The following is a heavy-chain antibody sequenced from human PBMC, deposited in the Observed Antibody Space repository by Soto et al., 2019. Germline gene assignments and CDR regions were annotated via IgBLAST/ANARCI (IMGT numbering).Heavy chain of an antibody. Sequence: SETLSLTCSVSGGTISGYYWTWIRQPAGKGLEWIGRTYSSGNTKYNPSLQSRVTMSLDTSNNQFSLRLTSVTAADTAVYYCARGQRFSDWFDPWGQGTLVTVSS. V-gene: IGHV4-4*07. CDR3: ARGQRFSDWFDP. D-gene: IGHD3-3*01. CDR1: GGTISGYY. CDR2: TYSSGNT. J-gene: IGHJ5*02.